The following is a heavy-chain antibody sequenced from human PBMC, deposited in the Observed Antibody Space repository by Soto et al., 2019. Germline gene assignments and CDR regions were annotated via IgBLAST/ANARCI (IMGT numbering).Heavy chain of an antibody. J-gene: IGHJ3*02. CDR1: GYTLTNYG. CDR2: VTPYKADT. CDR3: ATDGPSNSGNLYAFDI. V-gene: IGHV1-18*04. Sequence: QAQLVQSGAEVKKSGASVRVSCKASGYTLTNYGVTWVRQAPGQGLEWLGRVTPYKADTNSAQNLQGRVTMATDTSTITAYLELRSLRSDDTAVYFCATDGPSNSGNLYAFDIWGQGTMVTVSA. D-gene: IGHD5-12*01.